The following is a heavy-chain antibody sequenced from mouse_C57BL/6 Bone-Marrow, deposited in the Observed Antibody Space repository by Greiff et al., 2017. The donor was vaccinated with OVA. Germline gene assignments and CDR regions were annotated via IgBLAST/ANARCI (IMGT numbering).Heavy chain of an antibody. V-gene: IGHV1-50*01. CDR2: IDPSDSYT. CDR3: ASYYYGRGFAD. Sequence: QVQLQQPGAELVKPGASVKLSCKASGYTFTSYWMQWVKQRPGQGLEWIGEIDPSDSYTNYNHKFKGKATLTVDTSSSTAYMQLSSLTSEDSAVYYCASYYYGRGFADWGQGTLVTVSA. J-gene: IGHJ3*01. CDR1: GYTFTSYW. D-gene: IGHD1-1*01.